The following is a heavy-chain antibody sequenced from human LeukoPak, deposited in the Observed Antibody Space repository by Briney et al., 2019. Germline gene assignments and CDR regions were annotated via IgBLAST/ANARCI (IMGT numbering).Heavy chain of an antibody. D-gene: IGHD6-19*01. J-gene: IGHJ4*02. CDR1: GFSFRSHG. CDR2: ITSSGSSI. CDR3: ARDVATSGWATFY. V-gene: IGHV3-48*01. Sequence: PGGSLRLSCAASGFSFRSHGMNWVRQAPGKGLEWVSYITSSGSSIYYADSVKGRFTISRDNAKNSLYLQMNSLRAEDTAVHYCARDVATSGWATFYWGPGTLVTVSS.